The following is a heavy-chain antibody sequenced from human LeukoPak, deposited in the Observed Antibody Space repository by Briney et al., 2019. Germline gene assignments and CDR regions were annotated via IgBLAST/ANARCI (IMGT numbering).Heavy chain of an antibody. CDR2: ITWNSGTI. D-gene: IGHD3-22*01. CDR1: GFTFDDYA. Sequence: GGSLRLSCAASGFTFDDYAMHWVRQAPGKGLEWVSGITWNSGTIGYADSVKGRFTISRDNAKNSLYLQMNSLRAEDTALYYCARVEVVVIAYYYYYYYMDVWGKGTTVTVSS. V-gene: IGHV3-9*01. CDR3: ARVEVVVIAYYYYYYYMDV. J-gene: IGHJ6*03.